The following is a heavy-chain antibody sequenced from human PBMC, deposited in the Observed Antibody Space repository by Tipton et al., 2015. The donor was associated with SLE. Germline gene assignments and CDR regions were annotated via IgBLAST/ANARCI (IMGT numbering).Heavy chain of an antibody. CDR1: GGSISSGSYY. CDR3: ARGHDSSGYYNWFDP. J-gene: IGHJ5*02. CDR2: IYHGGT. V-gene: IGHV4-39*07. Sequence: TLSLTCTVSGGSISSGSYYWGWIRQPPGKGLEWVGSIYHGGTHYNPSLKSRVTISVDTSKNQFSLKLSSVTAADTAVYYCARGHDSSGYYNWFDPWGQGTLVTVSS. D-gene: IGHD3-22*01.